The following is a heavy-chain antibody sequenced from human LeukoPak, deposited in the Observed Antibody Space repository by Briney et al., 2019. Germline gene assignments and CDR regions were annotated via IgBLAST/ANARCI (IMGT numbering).Heavy chain of an antibody. D-gene: IGHD2-2*01. Sequence: SETLSLTCAVSGGSISSGGFSWSWIRQPPGKGLVWIGYIYHSGSTYYNPSLKSRVTISVDRSKNQFSLKLSSVTAADTAVYYCARGDIVVVPAAMSVGAFDIWRKGTMVTVSS. CDR3: ARGDIVVVPAAMSVGAFDI. CDR2: IYHSGST. V-gene: IGHV4-30-2*01. J-gene: IGHJ3*02. CDR1: GGSISSGGFS.